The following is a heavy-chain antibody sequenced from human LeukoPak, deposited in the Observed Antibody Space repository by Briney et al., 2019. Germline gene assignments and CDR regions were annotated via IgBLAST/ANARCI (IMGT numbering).Heavy chain of an antibody. D-gene: IGHD6-13*01. CDR3: ARRISSSWQFDY. CDR1: GFTFSSYA. V-gene: IGHV3-30-3*01. Sequence: PGGSLRLSCAASGFTFSSYAMHWVRRAPGKGLEWVAVISYDGSNKYYADSVKGRFTISRDNSKNTLYLQMNSLRAEDTAVCYCARRISSSWQFDYWGQGTLVTVSS. J-gene: IGHJ4*02. CDR2: ISYDGSNK.